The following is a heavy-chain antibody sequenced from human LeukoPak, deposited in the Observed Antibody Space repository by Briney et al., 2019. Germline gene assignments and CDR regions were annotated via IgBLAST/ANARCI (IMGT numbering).Heavy chain of an antibody. J-gene: IGHJ4*02. Sequence: GGSLRHSCAASGFTFSSYGMHWVRQAPGKGLEWVAVIWYDGSNKYYADSVKGRFTISRDNSKNMLYLQMNSLRAEDTAVYYCAKWKYSNSGIDDYWGQGTLVTVSS. V-gene: IGHV3-33*06. CDR1: GFTFSSYG. D-gene: IGHD6-6*01. CDR3: AKWKYSNSGIDDY. CDR2: IWYDGSNK.